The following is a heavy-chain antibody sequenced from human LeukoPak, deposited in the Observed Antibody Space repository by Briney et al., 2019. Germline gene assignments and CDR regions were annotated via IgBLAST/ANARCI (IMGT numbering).Heavy chain of an antibody. CDR1: GYSISSGYY. Sequence: PSETLSLTCAVSGYSISSGYYWGWIWQPPGKGLEWIGSIYHSGSTYYNPSLKSRVTISVDTSKNQFSLKLSSVTAADTAVYYCAKHAPKEGWCSSTSCYTQAFDIWGQGTMVTVSS. J-gene: IGHJ3*02. D-gene: IGHD2-2*02. V-gene: IGHV4-38-2*01. CDR3: AKHAPKEGWCSSTSCYTQAFDI. CDR2: IYHSGST.